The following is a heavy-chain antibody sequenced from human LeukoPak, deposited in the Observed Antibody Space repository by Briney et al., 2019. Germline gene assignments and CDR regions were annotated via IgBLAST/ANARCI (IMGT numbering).Heavy chain of an antibody. Sequence: PSETLSLTCAVSGGSISRNSFSWNWIRQPPGKGLEWIGEINHSGSTNYNPSLKSRVTISVDTSKNQFSLKLSSVTAADTAVYYCARTRRQWLTNWFDPWGQGTLVTVSS. D-gene: IGHD6-19*01. CDR1: GGSISRNSFS. CDR3: ARTRRQWLTNWFDP. J-gene: IGHJ5*02. V-gene: IGHV4-34*01. CDR2: INHSGST.